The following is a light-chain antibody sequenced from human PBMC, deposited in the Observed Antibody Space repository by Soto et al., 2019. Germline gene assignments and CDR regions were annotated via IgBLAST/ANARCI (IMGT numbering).Light chain of an antibody. CDR1: QSISGW. CDR3: QQYSSYSS. V-gene: IGKV1-5*01. Sequence: DIQMTQSPSTLSASVGDRVTITCRASQSISGWLAWYQQKPGKAPNLLISDASSLESGVPSRFSGSGSGTEFTLTISGLQPDDFATCYCQQYSSYSSFGQGNKLEIK. J-gene: IGKJ2*01. CDR2: DAS.